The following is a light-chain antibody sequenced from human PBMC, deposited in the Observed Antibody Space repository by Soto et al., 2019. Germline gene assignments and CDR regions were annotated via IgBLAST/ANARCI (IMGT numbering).Light chain of an antibody. Sequence: EIVMTQSPATPSVSPGERATLSCRASQSVSSNLAWYQQKPGQAPRLLIYGASTRATGIPARFSGSGSGTEFTLTISSLQSEDFALYHCQQYHNWPPFTFGGGTKVDIK. CDR2: GAS. J-gene: IGKJ4*01. V-gene: IGKV3-15*01. CDR3: QQYHNWPPFT. CDR1: QSVSSN.